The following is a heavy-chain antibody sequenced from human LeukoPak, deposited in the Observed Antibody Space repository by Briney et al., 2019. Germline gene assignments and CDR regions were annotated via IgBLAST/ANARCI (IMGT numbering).Heavy chain of an antibody. CDR3: ASGNSHAFDI. CDR2: INGDGSTT. V-gene: IGHV3-74*01. J-gene: IGHJ3*02. CDR1: GFSFSSHW. Sequence: GGSLRLSCAASGFSFSSHWMNWVRQAPGKGLVWVSQINGDGSTTNYADSVKGRFTISRDNAKNTLYLEMNSLRAEDTAVYYCASGNSHAFDIWGQGTMVTVSS.